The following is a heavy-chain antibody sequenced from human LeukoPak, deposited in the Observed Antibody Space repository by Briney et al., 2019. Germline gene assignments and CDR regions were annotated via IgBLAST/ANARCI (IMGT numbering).Heavy chain of an antibody. CDR1: GFTFSNAW. J-gene: IGHJ6*03. D-gene: IGHD3-10*01. Sequence: PGGSLRLSCAASGFTFSNAWMSWVRQAPGKGLEWVGRIKSKTDGGTTDYAAPVKGRFTISRDDSKNTLYLQMNSLKTEDTAVYYCTTGPIFSYMVRGANYYYYMDVWGKGTTVTISS. V-gene: IGHV3-15*01. CDR2: IKSKTDGGTT. CDR3: TTGPIFSYMVRGANYYYYMDV.